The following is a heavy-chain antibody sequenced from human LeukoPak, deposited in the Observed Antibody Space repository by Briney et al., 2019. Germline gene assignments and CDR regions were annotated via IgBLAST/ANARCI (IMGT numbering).Heavy chain of an antibody. J-gene: IGHJ4*02. V-gene: IGHV4-39*01. CDR2: IYYSGST. D-gene: IGHD6-6*01. Sequence: SENLSLTCTVSGGSISSSSYYWGWIRQPPGKGLEWIGSIYYSGSTYYNPSLKSRVTISVDTSKNQFSQKLSSVTAADTAVYYCARRTSLYSSSYLYDYWGQGTLVTVSS. CDR1: GGSISSSSYY. CDR3: ARRTSLYSSSYLYDY.